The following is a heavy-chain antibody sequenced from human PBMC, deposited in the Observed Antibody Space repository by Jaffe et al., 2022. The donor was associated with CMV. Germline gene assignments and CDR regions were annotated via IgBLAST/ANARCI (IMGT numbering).Heavy chain of an antibody. CDR3: AILAAAGPNYYYYGMDV. Sequence: QLQLQESGPGLVKPSETLSLTCTVSGGSISSSSYYWGWIRQPPGKGLEWIGSIYYSGSTYYNPSLKSRVTISVDTSKNQFSLKLSSVTAADTAVYYCAILAAAGPNYYYYGMDVWGQGTTVTVSS. CDR1: GGSISSSSYY. D-gene: IGHD6-13*01. V-gene: IGHV4-39*01. J-gene: IGHJ6*02. CDR2: IYYSGST.